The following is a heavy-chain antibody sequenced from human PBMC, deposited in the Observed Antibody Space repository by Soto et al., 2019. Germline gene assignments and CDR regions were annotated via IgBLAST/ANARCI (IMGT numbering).Heavy chain of an antibody. D-gene: IGHD6-6*01. CDR1: GFTFSSYD. CDR3: ARAGRHWYSSSYDY. CDR2: IGTAGDT. Sequence: GGSLRLSCAASGFTFSSYDMHWVRQATGKGLEWVSAIGTAGDTYYPGSVKGRFTISRENAKNSLYLQMNSLRAEDTAVYYCARAGRHWYSSSYDYWGQGTLVTVSS. V-gene: IGHV3-13*01. J-gene: IGHJ4*02.